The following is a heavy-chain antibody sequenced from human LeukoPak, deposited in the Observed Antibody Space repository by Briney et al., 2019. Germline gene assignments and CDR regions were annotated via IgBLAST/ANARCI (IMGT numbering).Heavy chain of an antibody. J-gene: IGHJ4*02. CDR3: ARRAGEYSHPYDY. CDR2: IYSGGNT. CDR1: GFTVSSNS. V-gene: IGHV3-53*01. Sequence: GGSLRLSCTVSGFTVSSNSMSWVRQAPGKGLEWVSFIYSGGNTHYSDSVRGRFTISRDNSKNTLYLQMNSLRADDTAVYYCARRAGEYSHPYDYWGQGTLVTVSS. D-gene: IGHD4-17*01.